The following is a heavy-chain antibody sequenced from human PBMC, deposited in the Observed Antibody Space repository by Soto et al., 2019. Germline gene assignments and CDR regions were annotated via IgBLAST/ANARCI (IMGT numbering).Heavy chain of an antibody. D-gene: IGHD3-10*01. Sequence: PSETLSLTCTVSGGSISSYSWSWIRQPPGKGLEWIGYIYYSGSTNYNPPLKSRVTISVDTSKNQFSLKLSSVTAADTVVYYCARVWGGAFDFWGQGTMVTVSS. CDR2: IYYSGST. V-gene: IGHV4-59*01. CDR3: ARVWGGAFDF. CDR1: GGSISSYS. J-gene: IGHJ3*01.